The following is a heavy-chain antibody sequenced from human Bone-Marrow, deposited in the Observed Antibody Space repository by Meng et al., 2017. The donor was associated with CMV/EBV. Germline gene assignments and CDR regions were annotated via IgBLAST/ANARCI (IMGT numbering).Heavy chain of an antibody. CDR3: AKTPSLYYYFSMDV. Sequence: ASVKVSCKASGYTFTGYYMHWVRQAPGQGLEWMGWINPNSGGTNYVYKFQGRVTMTRDTSISTAYMELSRLRSYDTAVYYCAKTPSLYYYFSMDVWGQGTTVTVSS. CDR2: INPNSGGT. CDR1: GYTFTGYY. V-gene: IGHV1-2*07. J-gene: IGHJ6*02. D-gene: IGHD4-23*01.